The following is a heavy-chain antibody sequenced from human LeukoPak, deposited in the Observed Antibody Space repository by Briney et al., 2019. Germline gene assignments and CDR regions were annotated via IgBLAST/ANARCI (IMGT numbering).Heavy chain of an antibody. J-gene: IGHJ3*01. D-gene: IGHD4-17*01. V-gene: IGHV3-23*01. CDR2: ITGGGRT. Sequence: GGSLRLSCAASGFTFNNYAVMWVRQAQGQGLEWVSAITGGGRTYYADSVKGRFTISRDNSKNTLYLQMNRLRAEDTARYFRARDPNGDYMGAFDFLGQGTVVTVSS. CDR1: GFTFNNYA. CDR3: ARDPNGDYMGAFDF.